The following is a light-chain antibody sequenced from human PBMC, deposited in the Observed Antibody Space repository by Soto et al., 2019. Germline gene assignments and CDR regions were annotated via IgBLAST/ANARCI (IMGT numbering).Light chain of an antibody. Sequence: QSVLTQPASVSGSPGQSITISCTGTSSDVGGYKYVSWYQQHPGNAPKLMIYDVSNRPSGVSDRFSASKSGNTASLTISGLQAEDEADYYCSSYTTSGARVFGGGTKVTVL. J-gene: IGLJ2*01. V-gene: IGLV2-14*01. CDR1: SSDVGGYKY. CDR2: DVS. CDR3: SSYTTSGARV.